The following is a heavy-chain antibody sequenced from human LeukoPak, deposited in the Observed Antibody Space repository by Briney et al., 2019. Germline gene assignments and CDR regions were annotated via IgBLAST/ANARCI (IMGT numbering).Heavy chain of an antibody. CDR1: GYTFTDYY. CDR2: INPNTGGT. J-gene: IGHJ5*02. V-gene: IGHV1-2*02. D-gene: IGHD6-13*01. CDR3: ARDVFAGYSTHHRFDP. Sequence: ASVKVSCKASGYTFTDYYILWVRQAPGQGLEWMGWINPNTGGTDYAQKFQGRVTMSRDTSISTAYMELSRLRSDDTALYYCARDVFAGYSTHHRFDPWGQGTLVTVSS.